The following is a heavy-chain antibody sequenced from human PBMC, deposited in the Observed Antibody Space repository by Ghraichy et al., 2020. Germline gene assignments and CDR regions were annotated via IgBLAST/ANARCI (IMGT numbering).Heavy chain of an antibody. Sequence: GESLNISCAASGFTFSNFAMSWVRQAPGKGLEWVSAISGSGGSTYYADSVKGRFTISRDISKNTLYLQMNSLRAEDTAVYYCAKTQSLTFGGIMGYSGMDVWGQGTTVTVSS. J-gene: IGHJ6*02. D-gene: IGHD3-16*01. CDR1: GFTFSNFA. CDR2: ISGSGGST. V-gene: IGHV3-23*01. CDR3: AKTQSLTFGGIMGYSGMDV.